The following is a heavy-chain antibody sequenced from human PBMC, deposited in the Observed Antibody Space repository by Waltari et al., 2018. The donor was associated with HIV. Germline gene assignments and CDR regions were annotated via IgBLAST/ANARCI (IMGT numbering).Heavy chain of an antibody. V-gene: IGHV5-51*01. CDR2: IFPGDSNT. J-gene: IGHJ4*02. Sequence: EVQLEQSGAEMKKPGESLRLSCKASGYNFARYWISWVRQIPGKGLEWMGIIFPGDSNTRYSPSFRGQVTISADKSINTTFLQWTTLKASDSAIYYCATGPDHYCDFWGQGTQVTVSS. CDR3: ATGPDHYCDF. CDR1: GYNFARYW. D-gene: IGHD4-4*01.